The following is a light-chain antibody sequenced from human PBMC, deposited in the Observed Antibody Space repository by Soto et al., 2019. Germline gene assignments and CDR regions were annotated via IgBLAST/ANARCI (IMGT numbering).Light chain of an antibody. CDR3: QQYNNWPSAT. Sequence: EIVMTQSPATLSVSPWERSTLSCMASQSISSNLAWYQQKPGQAPRLLMFRTSSRATGFPARFSGSGSGTEFNLTISSLKSEDFGVYYCQQYNNWPSATFGGGTKVDIK. CDR1: QSISSN. CDR2: RTS. V-gene: IGKV3-15*01. J-gene: IGKJ4*01.